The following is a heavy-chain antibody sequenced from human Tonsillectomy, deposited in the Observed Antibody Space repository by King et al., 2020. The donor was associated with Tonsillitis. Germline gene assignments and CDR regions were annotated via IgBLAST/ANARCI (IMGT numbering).Heavy chain of an antibody. V-gene: IGHV3-23*04. Sequence: VQLVESGGGLVQPGGSLRLSCAASGFTFSSYAMSWVRQAPGKGLEWVSAISGSGGSTYYADSVKGRFTISRDNSKNTLYLQMNSLRAEDTAVYYCAKASRATARLNYYYGMDVWGEGTTVTVSS. CDR2: ISGSGGST. CDR3: AKASRATARLNYYYGMDV. J-gene: IGHJ6*04. CDR1: GFTFSSYA. D-gene: IGHD2-21*02.